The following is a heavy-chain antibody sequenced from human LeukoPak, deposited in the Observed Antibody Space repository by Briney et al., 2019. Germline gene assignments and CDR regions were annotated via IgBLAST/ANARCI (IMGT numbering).Heavy chain of an antibody. CDR2: INPSGGST. Sequence: ASVKASCKASGYTFTSYFMHWVRQAPGQGLEWMGIINPSGGSTNYAQKFQGRLTMTRDTSTSTVYMELSSLRSEDTAVYYCARGCGGDCSTRLLEYWGQGTLVTVSS. J-gene: IGHJ4*02. CDR1: GYTFTSYF. D-gene: IGHD2-21*02. CDR3: ARGCGGDCSTRLLEY. V-gene: IGHV1-46*01.